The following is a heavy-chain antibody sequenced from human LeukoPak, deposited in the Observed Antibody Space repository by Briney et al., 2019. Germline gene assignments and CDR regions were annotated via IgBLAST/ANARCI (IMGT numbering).Heavy chain of an antibody. D-gene: IGHD2-2*01. CDR3: ARDMIPYCSTTCYAPIDY. CDR2: ISGDGGRA. CDR1: GFTFDDSG. J-gene: IGHJ4*02. Sequence: QPGGSLRLSCAASGFTFDDSGMHWVRQAAGKGLEWVSLISGDGGRAYYGDSVKGRFTISRDNAKNSLCLQMNSLRDEDTAVYYCARDMIPYCSTTCYAPIDYWGQGTLVTVSS. V-gene: IGHV3-43*02.